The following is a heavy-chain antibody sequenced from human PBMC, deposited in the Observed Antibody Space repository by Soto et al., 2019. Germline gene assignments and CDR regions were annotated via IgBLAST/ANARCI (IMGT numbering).Heavy chain of an antibody. CDR3: AKEDGHGWYGHFDY. CDR2: ISNDGSTR. Sequence: QVQLVESGGGVVQPGGSLRLSCAASGFAFSGFGLHWVRQAPGKGLEWVALISNDGSTRNYVDSVKGRFTISRDNSKNTVYLQMSGLRDDDTAVYYCAKEDGHGWYGHFDYWGQGTLVTVSS. V-gene: IGHV3-30*18. CDR1: GFAFSGFG. D-gene: IGHD6-19*01. J-gene: IGHJ4*02.